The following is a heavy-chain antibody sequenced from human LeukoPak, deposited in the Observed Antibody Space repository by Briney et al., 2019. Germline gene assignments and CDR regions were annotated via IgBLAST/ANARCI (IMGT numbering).Heavy chain of an antibody. Sequence: ASVKVSCKASGYTFTSYYMHWVRQAPGQGLEWMGIINPSGGSTSYAQKFQGRVTMTRDTSTSTVYMELSSLRSEDTAVYFCSRSSAAAGAVGYWGQGTLVTVSS. CDR1: GYTFTSYY. D-gene: IGHD6-13*01. V-gene: IGHV1-46*01. J-gene: IGHJ4*02. CDR2: INPSGGST. CDR3: SRSSAAAGAVGY.